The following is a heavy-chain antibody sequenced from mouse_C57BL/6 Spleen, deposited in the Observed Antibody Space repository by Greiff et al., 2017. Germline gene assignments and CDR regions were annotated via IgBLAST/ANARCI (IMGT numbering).Heavy chain of an antibody. D-gene: IGHD1-1*01. CDR1: GFTFSDSG. V-gene: IGHV5-17*01. Sequence: DVMLVESGGGLVKPGGSLKLSCAASGFTFSDSGMHWVRQAPEKGLEWVAYISSGSSTIYYADTVKGRFTISRDNAKNTLFLQMTSLRSEDTAMYYCARKAYGREGNYFDYWGQGTTLTVSS. J-gene: IGHJ2*01. CDR3: ARKAYGREGNYFDY. CDR2: ISSGSSTI.